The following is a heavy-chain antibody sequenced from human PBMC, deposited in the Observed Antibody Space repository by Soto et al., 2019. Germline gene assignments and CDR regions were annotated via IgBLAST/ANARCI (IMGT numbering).Heavy chain of an antibody. CDR3: ARGNLYYDILTGYSRPLDY. CDR2: IYYSGST. D-gene: IGHD3-9*01. V-gene: IGHV4-31*03. CDR1: GGSISSGGYY. Sequence: QVQLQESGPGLVKPSQTLSLTCTVSGGSISSGGYYWSWIRQHPGKGLEWIGYIYYSGSTYYNPSRKSRVTISVDTSKNQFSLKLSSVTAADTAVYYCARGNLYYDILTGYSRPLDYWGQGTLVTVSS. J-gene: IGHJ4*02.